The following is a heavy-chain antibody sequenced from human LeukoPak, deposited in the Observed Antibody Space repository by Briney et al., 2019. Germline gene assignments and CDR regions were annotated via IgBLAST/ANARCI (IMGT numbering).Heavy chain of an antibody. CDR1: GGSISSSSYY. Sequence: SETLSLTCTVSGGSISSSSYYWGWIRQPPGKGLEWIGSIYYSGSTYYNPSLKSRVTISVDTSKNQFSLKLSSVTAADTALYYCARDGRVSPYSGMDVWGQGTMVTVPS. V-gene: IGHV4-39*07. CDR2: IYYSGST. J-gene: IGHJ6*02. CDR3: ARDGRVSPYSGMDV. D-gene: IGHD1-26*01.